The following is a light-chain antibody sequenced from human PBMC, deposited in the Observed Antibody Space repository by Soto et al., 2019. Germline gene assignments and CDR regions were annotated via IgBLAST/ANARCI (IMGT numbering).Light chain of an antibody. CDR2: DVS. CDR1: SRYVGPYNY. CDR3: SSYTSGSTYV. J-gene: IGLJ1*01. V-gene: IGLV2-14*03. Sequence: QSVLTQPAPVSGAPGQSVTISCTGTSRYVGPYNYVSWYHQHPGKAPKLMIYDVSSRPSGVSNRFSGSKSGNTASLTISGLQAEDEADCYCSSYTSGSTYVFGTGTKVTVL.